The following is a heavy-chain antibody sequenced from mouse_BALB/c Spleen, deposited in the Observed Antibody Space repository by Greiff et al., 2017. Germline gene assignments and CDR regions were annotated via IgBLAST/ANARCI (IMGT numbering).Heavy chain of an antibody. CDR2: INPSTGYT. D-gene: IGHD2-10*02. J-gene: IGHJ2*01. CDR3: ARNEYGNSHYCDY. CDR1: GYTFTSYW. V-gene: IGHV1-7*01. Sequence: VQLQQSGAELAKPGASVKMSCKASGYTFTSYWMHWVKQRPGQGLEWIGYINPSTGYTEYNQKFKDKATLTADKSSSTAYMQLSSLTSEDSAVYYCARNEYGNSHYCDYWGQGTTLTVSS.